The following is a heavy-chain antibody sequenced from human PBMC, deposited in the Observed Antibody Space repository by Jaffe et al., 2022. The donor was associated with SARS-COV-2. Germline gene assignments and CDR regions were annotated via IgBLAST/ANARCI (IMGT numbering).Heavy chain of an antibody. J-gene: IGHJ5*02. Sequence: QVQLVESGGGVVQPGRSLRLSCAASGFTFSSYGMHWVRQAPGKGLEWVAVIWYDGSNKYYADSVKGRFTISRDNSKNTLYLQMNSLRVEDTAVYYCARERIAAAGKGFDPWGQGTLVTVSS. CDR2: IWYDGSNK. D-gene: IGHD6-13*01. CDR1: GFTFSSYG. V-gene: IGHV3-33*01. CDR3: ARERIAAAGKGFDP.